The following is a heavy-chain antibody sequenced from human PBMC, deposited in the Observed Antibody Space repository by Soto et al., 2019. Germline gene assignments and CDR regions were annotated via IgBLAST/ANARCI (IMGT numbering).Heavy chain of an antibody. D-gene: IGHD3-3*01. CDR1: GGTFSSYA. J-gene: IGHJ5*02. CDR3: ARESSTIFGVVTYNWFDP. Sequence: SSVKVSCNASGGTFSSYAISWVRQAPGQGLEWMGGIIPIFGTANYAQKFQGRVTITADESTSTAYMELSSLRSEDTAVYYCARESSTIFGVVTYNWFDPWGQGTLVTVSS. CDR2: IIPIFGTA. V-gene: IGHV1-69*13.